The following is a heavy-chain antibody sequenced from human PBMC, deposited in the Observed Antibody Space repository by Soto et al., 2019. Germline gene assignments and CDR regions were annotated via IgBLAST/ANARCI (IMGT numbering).Heavy chain of an antibody. CDR2: IYYSGST. CDR3: ARGSGMTTVNY. D-gene: IGHD4-17*01. V-gene: IGHV4-31*03. CDR1: GGSISSGGYY. J-gene: IGHJ4*02. Sequence: SETLSLTCTVSGGSISSGGYYWSWIRQHPGKGLEWIGYIYYSGSTYYNPSLKSRVTISVDTSKNQFSLKLSSVTAADTAVYYCARGSGMTTVNYWGQGTLVTVSS.